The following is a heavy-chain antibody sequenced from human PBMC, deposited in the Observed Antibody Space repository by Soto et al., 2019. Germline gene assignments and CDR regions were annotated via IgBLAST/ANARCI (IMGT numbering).Heavy chain of an antibody. Sequence: GGSLRLSCAASGFTFSSYGMHWVRQAPGKGLEWVAVISYDGSNKYYADSVKGRFTISRDNSKNTLYLQMNSLRAEDTAVYYCAKLFPELRYPLIFEPWGQGTLVTVSS. CDR2: ISYDGSNK. J-gene: IGHJ5*02. CDR1: GFTFSSYG. V-gene: IGHV3-30*18. CDR3: AKLFPELRYPLIFEP. D-gene: IGHD1-7*01.